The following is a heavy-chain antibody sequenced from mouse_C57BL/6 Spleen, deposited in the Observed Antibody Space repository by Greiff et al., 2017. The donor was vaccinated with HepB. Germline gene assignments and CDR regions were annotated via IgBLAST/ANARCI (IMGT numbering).Heavy chain of an antibody. Sequence: QVQLQQPGAELVKPGASVKLSCKASGYTFTSYWMHWVKQRPGQGLEWIGMIHPNSGSTNYNEKFKSKATLTVDKSSSTAYMQLSSRTSEDSAVYYCAIIYDGYYDYFDYWGQGTTLTVSS. J-gene: IGHJ2*01. V-gene: IGHV1-64*01. CDR2: IHPNSGST. CDR1: GYTFTSYW. CDR3: AIIYDGYYDYFDY. D-gene: IGHD2-3*01.